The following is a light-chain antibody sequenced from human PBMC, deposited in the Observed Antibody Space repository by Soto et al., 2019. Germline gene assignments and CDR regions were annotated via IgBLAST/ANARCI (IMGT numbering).Light chain of an antibody. CDR1: SSDVGAYSY. CDR3: SSYTSSITLV. V-gene: IGLV2-14*01. CDR2: DVS. Sequence: QSALTQPASVSGSPGQSITISCTGTSSDVGAYSYVSWYQQHPGKAPKLIIYDVSNRPSGVSNRFSGSKSGNTASLTISGLQAEDEADYYCSSYTSSITLVFGGGTKLTDL. J-gene: IGLJ2*01.